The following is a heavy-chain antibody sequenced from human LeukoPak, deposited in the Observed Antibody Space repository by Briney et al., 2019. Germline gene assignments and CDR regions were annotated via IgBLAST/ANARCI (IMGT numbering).Heavy chain of an antibody. Sequence: GASVKVSCKASGYTFTSYGISWVRQAPGQGLEWMGWISADNGNTKYAQKLQGRVTMTTDTSTSTAYMELRSPRSDDTAVYYCARDWAPLSGNYYDAWFDPWGQGTLVTVSS. D-gene: IGHD1-26*01. CDR3: ARDWAPLSGNYYDAWFDP. CDR2: ISADNGNT. CDR1: GYTFTSYG. V-gene: IGHV1-18*01. J-gene: IGHJ5*02.